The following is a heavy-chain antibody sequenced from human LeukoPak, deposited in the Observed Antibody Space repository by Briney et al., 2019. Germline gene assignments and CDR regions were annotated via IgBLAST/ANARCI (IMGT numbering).Heavy chain of an antibody. CDR1: GFTFSSYG. V-gene: IGHV3-23*01. CDR3: AKDYYGSGSKTTGGNPPNWFDP. Sequence: PGGSLRLSCAASGFTFSSYGMSWVRQAPGKGLEWVSAISGSGGSTYYADSVKGRFTISRDNSKNTLYLQMNSLRAEDTAVYYCAKDYYGSGSKTTGGNPPNWFDPWGQGTLVTVSS. D-gene: IGHD3-10*01. J-gene: IGHJ5*02. CDR2: ISGSGGST.